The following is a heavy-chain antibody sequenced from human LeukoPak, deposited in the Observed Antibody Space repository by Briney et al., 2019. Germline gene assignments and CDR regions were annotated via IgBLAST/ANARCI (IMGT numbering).Heavy chain of an antibody. CDR2: IYYSGST. V-gene: IGHV4-61*08. CDR3: ARVESASVPDDAFDI. Sequence: SQTLSLTCTVSGGSLSSGDYYWSWIRQPPGKGLEWIGYIYYSGSTNYNPSLKSRVTISVDTSKNQFSLKLSSVTAADTAVYYCARVESASVPDDAFDIWGQGTMVTVPS. J-gene: IGHJ3*02. D-gene: IGHD1-14*01. CDR1: GGSLSSGDYY.